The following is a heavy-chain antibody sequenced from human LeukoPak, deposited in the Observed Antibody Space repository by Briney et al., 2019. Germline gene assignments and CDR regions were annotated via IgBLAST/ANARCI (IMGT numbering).Heavy chain of an antibody. CDR1: GFTFSSYS. D-gene: IGHD5-24*01. Sequence: PGGSLRLSCAASGFTFSSYSMNWVRQAPGKGLVWVSSISSSSSYIYYADSVKGRFTISRDNAKNSLYLQMNSLRAEDTAVYYCARANDGYNLYFDYWGQGTLVTVSS. V-gene: IGHV3-21*01. CDR3: ARANDGYNLYFDY. J-gene: IGHJ4*02. CDR2: ISSSSSYI.